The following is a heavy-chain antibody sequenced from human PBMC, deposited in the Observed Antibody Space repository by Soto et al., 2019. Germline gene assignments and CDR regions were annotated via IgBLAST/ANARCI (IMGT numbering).Heavy chain of an antibody. Sequence: EVQLVESGGDLVQPGGSLRLSCAASGFTFSDFWMSWVRQAPGKGLDWVANIKHDGSEKYYVDSVEGRFTLSRDNTKDSLYLQMNSLRAEDTAVYYCARGGSWGPDFWGQGTLVTVSA. D-gene: IGHD2-15*01. CDR2: IKHDGSEK. V-gene: IGHV3-7*01. CDR3: ARGGSWGPDF. CDR1: GFTFSDFW. J-gene: IGHJ4*02.